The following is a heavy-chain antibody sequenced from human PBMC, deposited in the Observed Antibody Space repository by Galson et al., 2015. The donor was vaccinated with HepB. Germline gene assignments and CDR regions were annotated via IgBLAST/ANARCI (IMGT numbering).Heavy chain of an antibody. CDR3: ARGGCVVVPAATMYGMDV. CDR2: ISYDGSNK. V-gene: IGHV3-30-3*01. CDR1: GFTFSSYA. D-gene: IGHD2-2*01. Sequence: SLRLSCAASGFTFSSYAMHWVRQAPGKGLEWVALISYDGSNKYYADSVKGRFTISRDNSKNTLFLQMNSLRAEDTAVYYCARGGCVVVPAATMYGMDVWGQGTTVTVSS. J-gene: IGHJ6*02.